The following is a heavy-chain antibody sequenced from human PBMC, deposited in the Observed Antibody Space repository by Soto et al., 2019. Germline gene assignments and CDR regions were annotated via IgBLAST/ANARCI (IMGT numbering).Heavy chain of an antibody. CDR3: SRDLNFWSLDLDY. CDR1: GFTFHNYA. CDR2: ISWNSGNI. D-gene: IGHD2-8*02. V-gene: IGHV3-9*01. Sequence: PGGSLRLSCEASGFTFHNYAIHWVRQAPGKGLEWVAGISWNSGNIDFGDSVKGRFTISRDNSKNTLYLQMNSLRAEDTAVYYCSRDLNFWSLDLDYRGMGSRVPVSS. J-gene: IGHJ4*02.